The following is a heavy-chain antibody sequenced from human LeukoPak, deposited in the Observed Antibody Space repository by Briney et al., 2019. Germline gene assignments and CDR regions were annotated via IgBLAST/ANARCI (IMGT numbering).Heavy chain of an antibody. V-gene: IGHV3-15*01. CDR1: GSTFSNAW. D-gene: IGHD5-12*01. CDR3: TTAGRGATPSPFDY. J-gene: IGHJ4*02. Sequence: GGSLRLSCAASGSTFSNAWMSWVRQAPGKGLEWVGRIKTKTDGGTTDYAAPVKGRFTISRDDSKNTLYLQMNSLKTEDTAVYYCTTAGRGATPSPFDYWGQGTLVTVSS. CDR2: IKTKTDGGTT.